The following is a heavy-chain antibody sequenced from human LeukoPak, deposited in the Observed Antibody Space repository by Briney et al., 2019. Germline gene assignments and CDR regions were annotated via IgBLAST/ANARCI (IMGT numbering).Heavy chain of an antibody. J-gene: IGHJ6*02. Sequence: GGSLRLSCAASGFTFSSYGMHWVRQAPGKGLEWVALIRYDGSNKYYADSVKGRFTISRDNSKNTLYLQMNSLRAEDTAVYYCAKDFVPPLLWFGELLENYYGMDVWGQGTTVTVSS. CDR2: IRYDGSNK. CDR3: AKDFVPPLLWFGELLENYYGMDV. D-gene: IGHD3-10*01. V-gene: IGHV3-30*02. CDR1: GFTFSSYG.